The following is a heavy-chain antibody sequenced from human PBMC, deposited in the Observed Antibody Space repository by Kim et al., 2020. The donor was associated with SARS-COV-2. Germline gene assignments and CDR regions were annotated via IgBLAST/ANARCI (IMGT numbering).Heavy chain of an antibody. V-gene: IGHV3-23*01. D-gene: IGHD3-22*01. CDR3: AKHFGRSGSEFQH. CDR2: ISGSDGST. CDR1: GFTYSAYA. Sequence: GGSLRLSCAASGFTYSAYAMSWVRQAPGRGLEWVSGISGSDGSTYYADSVKGRFIISRDNSKNTLHLQTNSLRADDTAVHYCAKHFGRSGSEFQHWGQGT. J-gene: IGHJ1*01.